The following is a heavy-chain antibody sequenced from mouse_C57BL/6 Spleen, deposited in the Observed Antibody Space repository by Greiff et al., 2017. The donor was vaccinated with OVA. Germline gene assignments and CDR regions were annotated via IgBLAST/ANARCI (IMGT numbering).Heavy chain of an antibody. CDR1: GYAFTNYL. V-gene: IGHV1-54*01. Sequence: VQLQQSGAELVRPGTSVKVSCKASGYAFTNYLIEWVKQRPGQGLEWIGVINPGSGGTNYNEKFKGKATLTADKSSSTAYMQLSSLTSEDSAVYFWARRGLTRVSGCAYGGRGTLHTV. J-gene: IGHJ3*01. CDR3: ARRGLTRVSGCAY. CDR2: INPGSGGT. D-gene: IGHD3-1*01.